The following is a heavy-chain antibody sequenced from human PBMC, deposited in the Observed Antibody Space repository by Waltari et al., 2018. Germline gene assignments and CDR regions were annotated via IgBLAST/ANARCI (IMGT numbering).Heavy chain of an antibody. CDR1: GYTFTGYY. V-gene: IGHV1-2*06. J-gene: IGHJ3*02. CDR2: VNPNRGGT. Sequence: QVQLVQSGAEVKKPGASVKVSCKASGYTFTGYYMHWVRQAPGQGLEWMGRVNPNRGGTTDAQNLQGRVTITRDTSASTAYMELGSLRSEDTAVYYCARVEGAAGLDIWGQGTMVTVSS. D-gene: IGHD3-16*01. CDR3: ARVEGAAGLDI.